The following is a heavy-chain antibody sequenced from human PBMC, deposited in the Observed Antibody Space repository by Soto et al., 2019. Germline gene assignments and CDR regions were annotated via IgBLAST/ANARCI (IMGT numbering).Heavy chain of an antibody. D-gene: IGHD3-22*01. J-gene: IGHJ4*02. Sequence: ASVKVSCKASGYTFTNFGISWVRQAPGKGLEWMGGFDPEDGETIYAQKFQGRVTMTEDTSTDTAYMELSSLRSEDTAVYYCATANYYDSSGYPFDYWGQGTLVTVSS. CDR3: ATANYYDSSGYPFDY. CDR1: GYTFTNFG. V-gene: IGHV1-24*01. CDR2: FDPEDGET.